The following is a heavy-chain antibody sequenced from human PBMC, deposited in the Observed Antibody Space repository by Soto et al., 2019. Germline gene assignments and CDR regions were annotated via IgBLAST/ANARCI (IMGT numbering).Heavy chain of an antibody. D-gene: IGHD3-10*01. J-gene: IGHJ4*02. V-gene: IGHV3-49*04. Sequence: GVLRLSCTASGFTFGDYAMSWVRQAPGKGLEWVGFIRSKAYGGTTEYAASVKGRFTISRDDSKSIAYLQMNSLKTEDTAVYYCTREGDMVRGADFDYWGQGTLVTVSS. CDR2: IRSKAYGGTT. CDR3: TREGDMVRGADFDY. CDR1: GFTFGDYA.